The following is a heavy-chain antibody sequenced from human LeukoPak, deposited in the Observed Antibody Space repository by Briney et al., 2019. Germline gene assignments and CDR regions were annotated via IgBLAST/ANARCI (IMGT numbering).Heavy chain of an antibody. CDR3: ARDVIPYYYGSGSKYD. J-gene: IGHJ4*02. V-gene: IGHV1-69*13. CDR2: IIPIFGTA. Sequence: GASVKVSCKASGYTFTSYYMHWVRQAPGQGLEWMGGIIPIFGTANYAQKFQGRVTITADESTSTAYMELSSLRSEDTAVYYCARDVIPYYYGSGSKYDWGQGTLVTVSS. CDR1: GYTFTSYY. D-gene: IGHD3-10*01.